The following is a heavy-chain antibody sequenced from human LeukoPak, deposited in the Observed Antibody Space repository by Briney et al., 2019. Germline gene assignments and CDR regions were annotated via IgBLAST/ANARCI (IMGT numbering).Heavy chain of an antibody. CDR3: AGYTVLVSGTFDY. CDR1: GFTFSDYY. Sequence: GGSLRLSCAASGFTFSDYYMSWIRQAPGKGLEWFSYISRCGGTVYYADSVKGRFTISRDNAKNSLYLQMNSLRAEDTAVYYCAGYTVLVSGTFDYWGQGTLVTVSS. CDR2: ISRCGGTV. V-gene: IGHV3-11*01. J-gene: IGHJ4*02. D-gene: IGHD5-18*01.